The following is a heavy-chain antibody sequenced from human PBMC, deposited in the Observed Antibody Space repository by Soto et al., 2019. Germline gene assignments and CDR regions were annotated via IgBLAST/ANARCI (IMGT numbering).Heavy chain of an antibody. Sequence: PGGSLRLSCAASGFTFSSYAMSWVRQAPGKGLEWVSAISINGQGIYYADSVRGRFTISRDNSRNTVFLHMGSLRAEDTAVYYWAKDRAYNPEYFHHEGQGILVNVAS. J-gene: IGHJ1*01. D-gene: IGHD1-20*01. CDR2: ISINGQGI. V-gene: IGHV3-23*01. CDR1: GFTFSSYA. CDR3: AKDRAYNPEYFHH.